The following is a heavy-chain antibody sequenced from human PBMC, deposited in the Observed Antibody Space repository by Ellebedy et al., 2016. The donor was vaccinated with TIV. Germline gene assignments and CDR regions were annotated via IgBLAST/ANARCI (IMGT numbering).Heavy chain of an antibody. CDR1: GYTFTGYY. Sequence: AASVKVSCKASGYTFTGYYIHWARQAPGQGLEWMGWLNVASTDTNYAQRFRDRVTMTRETSISTAYMDLSRLTSDDTAVYYCARSVMKVVTAAPLGYWGQGTLVTVSS. V-gene: IGHV1-2*02. CDR2: LNVASTDT. D-gene: IGHD3-22*01. CDR3: ARSVMKVVTAAPLGY. J-gene: IGHJ4*02.